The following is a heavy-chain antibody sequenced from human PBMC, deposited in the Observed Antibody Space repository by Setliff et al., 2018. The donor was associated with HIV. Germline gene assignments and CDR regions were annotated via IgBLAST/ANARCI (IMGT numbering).Heavy chain of an antibody. CDR2: IYPGDSDT. D-gene: IGHD3-3*01. Sequence: GESLKISCKGSGYSFTTYWIGWVRQMPGKGLEWMGIIYPGDSDTRYSPSFQGQVTISADKSISTAYLQWSSLKGSDTALYYCARHGGGNRYNNFWVHNLFDPWGQGIQVTVSS. CDR1: GYSFTTYW. J-gene: IGHJ5*01. CDR3: ARHGGGNRYNNFWVHNLFDP. V-gene: IGHV5-51*01.